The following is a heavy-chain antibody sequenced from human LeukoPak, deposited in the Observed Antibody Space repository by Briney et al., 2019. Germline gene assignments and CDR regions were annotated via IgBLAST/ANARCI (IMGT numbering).Heavy chain of an antibody. J-gene: IGHJ4*02. D-gene: IGHD3-22*01. CDR1: GYTFTSYY. V-gene: IGHV1-46*01. Sequence: GASVKVSCKASGYTFTSYYMHWVRQAPGQGLEWMGIINPSGGSTSYAQKFQGRVTMTRDMSTSTVYMELSSLRSEDTAVYYCARDVIYDSSDYYFDYWGQGTLVTVSS. CDR2: INPSGGST. CDR3: ARDVIYDSSDYYFDY.